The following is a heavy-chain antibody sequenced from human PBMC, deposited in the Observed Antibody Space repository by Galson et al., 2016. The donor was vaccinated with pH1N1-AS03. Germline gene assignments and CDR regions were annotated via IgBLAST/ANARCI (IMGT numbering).Heavy chain of an antibody. D-gene: IGHD1-1*01. CDR3: AKGISYTWNPFEI. CDR2: VSDSGDRT. J-gene: IGHJ3*02. CDR1: GFTFRNYA. V-gene: IGHV3-23*01. Sequence: SLRLSCAASGFTFRNYAMSWVRQAPGKGLEWVSTVSDSGDRTYYANSVKGLFTISRDNSKNTLYLQRNTLTAEDTAVYYCAKGISYTWNPFEIWGQGTMVTVSS.